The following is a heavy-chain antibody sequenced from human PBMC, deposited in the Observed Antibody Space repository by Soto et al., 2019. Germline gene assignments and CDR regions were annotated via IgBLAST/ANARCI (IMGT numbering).Heavy chain of an antibody. CDR2: ISYDGSNK. Sequence: VQLVESGGGVVQPGRSLRLSCAASGFTFSSYGMHWVRQAPGKGLEWVAVISYDGSNKYYADSVKGRFTISRDNSKNTLYLQMNSLRAEDTAVYYCAKDQEYYFDYWGQGTLVTVSS. V-gene: IGHV3-30*18. J-gene: IGHJ4*02. CDR3: AKDQEYYFDY. D-gene: IGHD3-10*01. CDR1: GFTFSSYG.